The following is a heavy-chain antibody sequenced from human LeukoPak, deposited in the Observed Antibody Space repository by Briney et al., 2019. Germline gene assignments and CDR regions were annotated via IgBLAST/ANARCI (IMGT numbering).Heavy chain of an antibody. V-gene: IGHV3-48*01. J-gene: IGHJ6*03. CDR3: ARRADIVVVPVAHRDYYYYYYMDV. CDR2: ISSSSSTI. Sequence: GGSLRLSCAASGFTFSSYSMNWVRQAPGKGLEWVSYISSSSSTIYYADSVKGRFTISRDNAKNSLYLQMNSLRAEDTAVYYCARRADIVVVPVAHRDYYYYYYMDVWGKGTTVTVSS. CDR1: GFTFSSYS. D-gene: IGHD2-2*01.